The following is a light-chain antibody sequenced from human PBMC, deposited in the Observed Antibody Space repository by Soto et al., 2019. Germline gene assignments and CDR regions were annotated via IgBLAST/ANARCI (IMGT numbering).Light chain of an antibody. Sequence: EIVLTQSPGTLSLSPGEGATLSCRASQSISSNFLAWYQQKPGQAPRLLIYGASSRATGIPDRFSGSGSGTDFTLTISRLEPEDFAVYYCQQSGSSLTWTFGQGTKVDIK. CDR1: QSISSNF. J-gene: IGKJ1*01. CDR2: GAS. CDR3: QQSGSSLTWT. V-gene: IGKV3-20*01.